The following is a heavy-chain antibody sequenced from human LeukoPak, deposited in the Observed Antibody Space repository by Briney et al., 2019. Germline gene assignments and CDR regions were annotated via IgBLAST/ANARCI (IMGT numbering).Heavy chain of an antibody. D-gene: IGHD6-13*01. Sequence: GGSLRPSCAASGFPLSNAWMSWVRQAPGKGLEWVGRIKTKTDGGTTDYAAPVKGRFTISRDDSKNTLYLQMNSLKTEDTAVYYCATGPRLGCSSSTCYLGYWGQGTLVTVSS. V-gene: IGHV3-15*01. CDR2: IKTKTDGGTT. J-gene: IGHJ4*02. CDR3: ATGPRLGCSSSTCYLGY. CDR1: GFPLSNAW.